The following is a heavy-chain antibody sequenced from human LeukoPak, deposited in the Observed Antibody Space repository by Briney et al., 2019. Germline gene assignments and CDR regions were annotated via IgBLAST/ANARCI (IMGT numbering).Heavy chain of an antibody. D-gene: IGHD3-3*01. Sequence: GWSLRLSCAASGFTFSSYSMNWVRQAPGKGLEWVSSISSSSSYIYYADSVKGRFTISRDNAKNSLYLQMNSLRAEDTAVYYCARDRRYYDFWSGYYMDVWGKGTTVTVSS. V-gene: IGHV3-21*01. CDR3: ARDRRYYDFWSGYYMDV. CDR2: ISSSSSYI. J-gene: IGHJ6*03. CDR1: GFTFSSYS.